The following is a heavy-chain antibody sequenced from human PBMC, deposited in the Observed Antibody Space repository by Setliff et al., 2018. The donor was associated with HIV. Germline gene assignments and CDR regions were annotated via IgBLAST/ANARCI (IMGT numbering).Heavy chain of an antibody. D-gene: IGHD3-10*01. J-gene: IGHJ4*02. CDR2: IIPIFGTA. CDR1: GGTFSSYA. Sequence: VKVSCKASGGTFSSYAISWVRQAPGQGLEWMGGIIPIFGTAYYADSVKGRFTISRDNSKNTLYLQMNSLRAEDTAVYYCAKRSPYYFDYWGQGTLVTVSS. CDR3: AKRSPYYFDY. V-gene: IGHV1-69*05.